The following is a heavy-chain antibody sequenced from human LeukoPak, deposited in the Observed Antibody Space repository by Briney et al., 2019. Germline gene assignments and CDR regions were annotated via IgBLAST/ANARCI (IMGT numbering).Heavy chain of an antibody. J-gene: IGHJ4*02. CDR2: ISWNSGSI. D-gene: IGHD6-19*01. V-gene: IGHV3-9*01. CDR3: AKDLGSGWIAPYFDY. CDR1: GFTFSSYA. Sequence: PGGSLRLSCAASGFTFSSYAMSWVRQAPGKGLEWVSGISWNSGSIGYADSVKGRFTISRDNAKNSLYLQMNSLRAEDTALYYCAKDLGSGWIAPYFDYWGQGTLVTVSS.